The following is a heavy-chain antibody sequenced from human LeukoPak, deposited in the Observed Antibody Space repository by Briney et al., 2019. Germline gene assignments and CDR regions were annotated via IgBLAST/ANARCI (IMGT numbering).Heavy chain of an antibody. J-gene: IGHJ4*02. CDR1: GGSISSGGYS. CDR3: ARNYDSSGYYCDY. CDR2: INHSGST. V-gene: IGHV4-34*01. D-gene: IGHD3-22*01. Sequence: PSETLSLTCAVSGGSISSGGYSWSWIRQPPGKGLEWIGEINHSGSTNYNPSLKSRVTISVDTSKNQFSLKLSSVTAADTAVYYCARNYDSSGYYCDYWGQGTLVTVSS.